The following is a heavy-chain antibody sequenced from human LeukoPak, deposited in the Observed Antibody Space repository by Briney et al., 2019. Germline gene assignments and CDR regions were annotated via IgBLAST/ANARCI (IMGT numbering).Heavy chain of an antibody. J-gene: IGHJ4*02. CDR3: AREYGSGSYELGDY. D-gene: IGHD3-10*01. Sequence: PGGSLRLSCAASGFTFSSYAMHWVRQAPGKGLEWVAVISYDGSNKYYADSVKGRFTISRDNSKNTLYLQMNSLRAEDTAVYYCAREYGSGSYELGDYWGQGTLVTVSS. CDR2: ISYDGSNK. V-gene: IGHV3-30-3*01. CDR1: GFTFSSYA.